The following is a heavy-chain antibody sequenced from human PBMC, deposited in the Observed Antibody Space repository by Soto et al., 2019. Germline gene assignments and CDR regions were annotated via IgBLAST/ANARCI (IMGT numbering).Heavy chain of an antibody. J-gene: IGHJ4*02. V-gene: IGHV4-59*01. CDR1: GGSISSYY. D-gene: IGHD3-10*01. CDR2: IYHRGTT. Sequence: QVQLQESGPGLVKPSETLSLTCTVSGGSISSYYWSWIRQPPGKGLEWIGYIYHRGTTNYSPSLKSRVTISAEMSKNQFSLKLSSVTAADTAVYYCARAIRRGGGFDYWGQGTLVTVSS. CDR3: ARAIRRGGGFDY.